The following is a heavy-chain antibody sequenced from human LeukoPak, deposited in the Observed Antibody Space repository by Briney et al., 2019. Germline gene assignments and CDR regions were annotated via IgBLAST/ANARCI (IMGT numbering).Heavy chain of an antibody. J-gene: IGHJ4*02. CDR1: GFTFSSYS. CDR2: ISSSSIYI. Sequence: PGGSLRLSCAASGFTFSSYSMNWVRQAPGKGLEWVSSISSSSIYIYYADSVKGRFTISRDNAQNSLYLQMNSLRAEDTAVYYCARDLRYYDFWSGFYGEFDYWGQGTLVTVSS. V-gene: IGHV3-21*01. D-gene: IGHD3-3*01. CDR3: ARDLRYYDFWSGFYGEFDY.